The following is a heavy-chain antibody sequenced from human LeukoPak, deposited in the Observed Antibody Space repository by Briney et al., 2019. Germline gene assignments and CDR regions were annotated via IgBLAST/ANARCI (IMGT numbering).Heavy chain of an antibody. CDR3: ARFAAGGSYYYYMDV. Sequence: GGSLRLSCAASGFTFSSYTMKWVRPPPGKGLGWVSNIGTSSTTIYYADSVKGRFTISRDNAKNSLYLQMNSLRADDTAVYYCARFAAGGSYYYYMDVWGKGTTVTVSS. D-gene: IGHD6-25*01. V-gene: IGHV3-48*01. CDR1: GFTFSSYT. J-gene: IGHJ6*03. CDR2: IGTSSTTI.